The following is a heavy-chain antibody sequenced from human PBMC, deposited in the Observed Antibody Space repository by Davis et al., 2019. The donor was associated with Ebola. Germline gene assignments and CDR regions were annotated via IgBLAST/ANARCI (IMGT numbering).Heavy chain of an antibody. Sequence: GESLKISCAASGFTFSSYVMSWARQAPGKGLEWVSGITGGDGSTYYTDSVRGRFTISRDNSKTTLYLQMNSLRANDTAVYYCAKGNRVTYQYDSGDDYWGQGTLVTVSS. CDR2: ITGGDGST. CDR3: AKGNRVTYQYDSGDDY. V-gene: IGHV3-23*01. CDR1: GFTFSSYV. D-gene: IGHD3-22*01. J-gene: IGHJ4*02.